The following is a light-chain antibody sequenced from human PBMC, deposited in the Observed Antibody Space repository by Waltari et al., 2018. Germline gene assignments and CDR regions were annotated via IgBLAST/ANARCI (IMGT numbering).Light chain of an antibody. V-gene: IGKV1-33*01. J-gene: IGKJ4*01. Sequence: DIQMTQSPSSLSASVGDRVTITCQASQDINNFLNWYQQKPGRAPSPLIYDASNLETGVPSRFSGSGSGTHFTLTISSLQTEDSATYYCQQFDTPPPSFGGGTKVEI. CDR2: DAS. CDR1: QDINNF. CDR3: QQFDTPPPS.